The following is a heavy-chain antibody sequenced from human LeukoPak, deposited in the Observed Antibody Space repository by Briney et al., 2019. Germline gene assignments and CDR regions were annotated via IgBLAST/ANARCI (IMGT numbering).Heavy chain of an antibody. Sequence: PGGSLRPSCAASGFTFSSYWMHWVRQAPGKGLVWVSHINSDGSTTNYADSVKGRFTISRDNAKNTLYLQMNSLRAEDTAVYSCARDHADAFDIWGQGTMVTVSS. CDR2: INSDGSTT. J-gene: IGHJ3*02. CDR1: GFTFSSYW. CDR3: ARDHADAFDI. V-gene: IGHV3-74*01.